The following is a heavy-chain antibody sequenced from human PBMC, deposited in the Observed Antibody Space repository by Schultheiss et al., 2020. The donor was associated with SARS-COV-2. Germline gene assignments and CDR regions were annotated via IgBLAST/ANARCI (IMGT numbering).Heavy chain of an antibody. CDR2: IYWNDDK. J-gene: IGHJ5*02. CDR3: AHTLRRLGELSSRFDP. D-gene: IGHD3-16*02. CDR1: GFSLSTSGVG. Sequence: SGPTLVKPTQTLTLTCTFSGFSLSTSGVGVGWIRQPPGKALEWLALIYWNDDKRYSPSLKSRLTITKDTSKNQVVLTMTNMDPVDTATYYCAHTLRRLGELSSRFDPWGQGTLVTVSS. V-gene: IGHV2-5*01.